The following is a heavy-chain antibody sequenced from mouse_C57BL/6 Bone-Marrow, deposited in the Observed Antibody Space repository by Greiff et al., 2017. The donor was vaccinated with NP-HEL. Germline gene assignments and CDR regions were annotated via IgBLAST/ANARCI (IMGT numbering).Heavy chain of an antibody. CDR1: GFNIKDYY. V-gene: IGHV14-1*01. Sequence: VQLQQSGAELVRPGASVKLSCTASGFNIKDYYMHWVKQRPEQGLEWIGRIDPEDGDTEYAPKFQGTATHTADTSSNPAYLQLSSLTSEDTAVYYCTTYDAMDYWGQGTSVTVSS. J-gene: IGHJ4*01. CDR3: TTYDAMDY. CDR2: IDPEDGDT.